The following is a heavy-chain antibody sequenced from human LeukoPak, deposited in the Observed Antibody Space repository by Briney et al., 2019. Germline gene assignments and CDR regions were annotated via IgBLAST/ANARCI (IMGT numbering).Heavy chain of an antibody. CDR1: GYTFTGYD. CDR3: AKDYCGSTSCFDAFDI. J-gene: IGHJ3*02. Sequence: GASVKVSCKASGYTFTGYDMHWGRQAPGQGLEWMGWISPNRGGTNYAQKFQVRVTMTRDTSISTAYMQLSRLRSYDRAVYYCAKDYCGSTSCFDAFDIWGEGRMVTASS. V-gene: IGHV1-2*02. CDR2: ISPNRGGT. D-gene: IGHD2-2*01.